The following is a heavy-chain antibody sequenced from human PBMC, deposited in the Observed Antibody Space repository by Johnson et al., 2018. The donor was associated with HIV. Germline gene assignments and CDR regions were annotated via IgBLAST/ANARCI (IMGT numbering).Heavy chain of an antibody. CDR2: LPYDGSNK. V-gene: IGHV3-30-3*01. Sequence: QVQLVESGGGVVQPGRSLRLSCAASGFTFSNYAMHWVRQAPGKGLEWVAILPYDGSNKYYADSVKGRFTLPRDHSKNTLYLQMSSLRPEDTAVYYCARGHRTHYDYVWGSEEDTDDAFDIWGQGTMVTVSS. J-gene: IGHJ3*02. D-gene: IGHD3-16*01. CDR3: ARGHRTHYDYVWGSEEDTDDAFDI. CDR1: GFTFSNYA.